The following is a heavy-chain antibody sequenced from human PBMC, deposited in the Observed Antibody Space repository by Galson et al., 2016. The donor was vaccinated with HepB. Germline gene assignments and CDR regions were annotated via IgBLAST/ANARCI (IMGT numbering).Heavy chain of an antibody. Sequence: TLSLTCTVSGGSISSSGYYWSWIRQHPGKGLEWIGYIYYSGSTYHNPSLKSRFTMSGDTSKNQFSLKLSAVTATDTAVYYCARTARWESTGGGLFDPWGQGTLVTVSS. D-gene: IGHD3-16*01. CDR1: GGSISSSGYY. V-gene: IGHV4-31*03. J-gene: IGHJ5*02. CDR2: IYYSGST. CDR3: ARTARWESTGGGLFDP.